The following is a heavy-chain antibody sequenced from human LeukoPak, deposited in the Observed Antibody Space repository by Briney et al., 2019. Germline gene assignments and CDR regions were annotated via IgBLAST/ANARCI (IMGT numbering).Heavy chain of an antibody. Sequence: ASVKVSCKTSGYTFSDYHVHWVRQAPGQGLGWMGWIEPHSGGTDFAEKFHGRLTMTRDTSITTVYMEMTRLTSDDTAVYYCARDPPGDSGLDCWGQGTLVTVSS. J-gene: IGHJ4*02. D-gene: IGHD1-26*01. CDR3: ARDPPGDSGLDC. V-gene: IGHV1-2*02. CDR1: GYTFSDYH. CDR2: IEPHSGGT.